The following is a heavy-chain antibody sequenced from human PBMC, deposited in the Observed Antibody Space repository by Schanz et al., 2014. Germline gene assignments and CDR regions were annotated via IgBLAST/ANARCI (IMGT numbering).Heavy chain of an antibody. CDR3: AKTSVLYPWGYFDY. V-gene: IGHV4-39*01. J-gene: IGHJ4*02. Sequence: QLQLQESGPGLVKPSETLSLTCTVSGGSISSSTYYWGWIRQPPGKGLEWIGIIYYSGSTYYNTSHKCRVPISVDSSKIQFFRKLSSVPAADTAVYYCAKTSVLYPWGYFDYWGQGTLVTVSS. CDR2: IYYSGST. D-gene: IGHD2-8*01. CDR1: GGSISSSTYY.